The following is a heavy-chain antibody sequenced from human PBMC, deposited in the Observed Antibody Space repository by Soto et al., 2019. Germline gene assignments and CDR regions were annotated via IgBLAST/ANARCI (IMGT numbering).Heavy chain of an antibody. V-gene: IGHV1-46*01. CDR1: GYTSTNYY. CDR3: ARRGSVHGPTSQFDY. D-gene: IGHD1-1*01. CDR2: INPSGGYT. J-gene: IGHJ4*02. Sequence: ASVKVSCKASGYTSTNYYIHWVRQAPGQGLEWMGKINPSGGYTTYAPRFQDRVTMTRDTSTSTVYMELTSLRSEATAVYFCARRGSVHGPTSQFDYWGQGDLVTVSS.